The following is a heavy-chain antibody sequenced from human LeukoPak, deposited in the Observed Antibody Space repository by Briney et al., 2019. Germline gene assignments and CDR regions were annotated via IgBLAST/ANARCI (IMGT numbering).Heavy chain of an antibody. J-gene: IGHJ4*02. CDR2: INPSGGST. CDR3: AREMSQMSYDYVWGSVDY. D-gene: IGHD3-16*01. V-gene: IGHV1-46*01. Sequence: GASVKVSCKAPGYTFTSYYMHWVRQAPGQGLEWMGIINPSGGSTSYAQKFQGRVTMTRDTSTSTVYMELSSLRSEDTAVYYCAREMSQMSYDYVWGSVDYWGQGTLVTVSS. CDR1: GYTFTSYY.